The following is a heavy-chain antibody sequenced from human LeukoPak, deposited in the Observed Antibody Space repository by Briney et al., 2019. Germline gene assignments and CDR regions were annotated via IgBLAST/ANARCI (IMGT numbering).Heavy chain of an antibody. V-gene: IGHV1-24*01. CDR3: ATTHSTYGAFDI. J-gene: IGHJ3*02. CDR1: GYTLTELS. Sequence: ASVKVSCKVSGYTLTELSMHWVRQAPGKGLEWMGGFDPEDGETIYAQKFQGRVTMTEDTSTDTAYMELSSLRSEDTAVYYCATTHSTYGAFDIWGQGTMDTVSS. D-gene: IGHD4-11*01. CDR2: FDPEDGET.